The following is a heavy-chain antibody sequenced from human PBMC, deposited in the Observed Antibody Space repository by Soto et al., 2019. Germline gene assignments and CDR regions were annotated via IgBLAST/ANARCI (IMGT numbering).Heavy chain of an antibody. CDR1: GASISSGDYY. CDR3: ARAFDDSSGYYGGLGY. V-gene: IGHV4-30-4*01. D-gene: IGHD3-22*01. Sequence: QVQLQESGPGLVKPSQTLSLTCTVSGASISSGDYYWSWIRQPPGKGLEWIGYIYYTGSTYYNPSLKSRVTISVDTSKNQLSLKLSSVTAADTAVYYCARAFDDSSGYYGGLGYWGQGTLVTGSS. CDR2: IYYTGST. J-gene: IGHJ4*02.